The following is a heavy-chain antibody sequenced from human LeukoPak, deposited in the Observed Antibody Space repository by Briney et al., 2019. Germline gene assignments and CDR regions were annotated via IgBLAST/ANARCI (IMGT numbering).Heavy chain of an antibody. CDR2: VSASGGRT. D-gene: IGHD3-16*01. CDR3: AKDRDDYVWGSYLGAFDI. J-gene: IGHJ3*02. V-gene: IGHV3-23*01. CDR1: GFTFSSYG. Sequence: GGSLRLSCAASGFTFSSYGMSWVRQTPGKGLEWVSRVSASGGRTYYADSVKGRFTISRDNSKNTLYLQMNSLRAEDTAVFYCAKDRDDYVWGSYLGAFDIWGQGTMVTVSS.